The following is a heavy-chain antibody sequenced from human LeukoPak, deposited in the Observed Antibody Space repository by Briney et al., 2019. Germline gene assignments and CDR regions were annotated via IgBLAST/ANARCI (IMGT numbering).Heavy chain of an antibody. Sequence: GESLKISRTGSGNRFTNYWIGWVRPMPGEGLGWVGMIYPGDSSTRYRPSFQGQVTNSADKSISTAYFQCSRQKGPGTARYYCSDTDGGRSDAFDIWGRGTMVTVSS. V-gene: IGHV5-51*01. CDR3: SDTDGGRSDAFDI. CDR2: IYPGDSST. CDR1: GNRFTNYW. D-gene: IGHD4-23*01. J-gene: IGHJ3*02.